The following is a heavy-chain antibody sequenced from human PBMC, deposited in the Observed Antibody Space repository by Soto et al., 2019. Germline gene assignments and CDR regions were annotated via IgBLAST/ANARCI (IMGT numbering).Heavy chain of an antibody. Sequence: GGSLRLSCAASGFTFSSYAMHWVRQAPGKGLEWVAVISYDGSNKYYADSVKGRFTISRDNSKNTLYLQMNSLRAEDTAVYYCASSWSRPKTHLDYWGQGTLVTVSS. D-gene: IGHD6-13*01. V-gene: IGHV3-30-3*01. CDR2: ISYDGSNK. CDR1: GFTFSSYA. J-gene: IGHJ4*02. CDR3: ASSWSRPKTHLDY.